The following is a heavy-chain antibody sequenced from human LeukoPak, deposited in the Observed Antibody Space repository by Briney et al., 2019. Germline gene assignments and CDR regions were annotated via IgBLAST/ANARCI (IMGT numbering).Heavy chain of an antibody. V-gene: IGHV4-31*03. CDR3: ARDRDGPTGYSYGVDY. D-gene: IGHD5-18*01. CDR2: IYYSGST. CDR1: GGSISSGGYY. J-gene: IGHJ4*02. Sequence: SQTLSLTCTVSGGSISSGGYYWSWIRQHPGKGLEWIGYIYYSGSTYYNPSLKSRVTISVDTSKNQFSLKLSSVTAADTAVYYCARDRDGPTGYSYGVDYWGQGTLVTDSS.